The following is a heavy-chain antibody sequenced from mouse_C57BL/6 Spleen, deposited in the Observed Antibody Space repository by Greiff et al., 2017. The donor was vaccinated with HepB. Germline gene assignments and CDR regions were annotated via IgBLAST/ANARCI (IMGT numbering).Heavy chain of an antibody. CDR2: ISDGGSYT. Sequence: EVHLVESGGGLVKPGGSLKLSCAASGFTFSSYAMSWVRQTPEKRLEWVATISDGGSYTYYPDNVKGRFTISRDNAKNNLYLQMSHLKSEDTAMYYCARDRDYAYGDWDQGTLVTVSA. CDR3: ARDRDYAYGD. CDR1: GFTFSSYA. D-gene: IGHD1-1*01. V-gene: IGHV5-4*01. J-gene: IGHJ3*01.